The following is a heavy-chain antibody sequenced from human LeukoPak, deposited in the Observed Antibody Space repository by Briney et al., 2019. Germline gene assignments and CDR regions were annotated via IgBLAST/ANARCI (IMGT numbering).Heavy chain of an antibody. CDR2: IYDSGDT. CDR3: ATLTTGSGWSNYYFDY. CDR1: GGSISSGDYY. J-gene: IGHJ4*02. V-gene: IGHV4-30-4*01. D-gene: IGHD6-19*01. Sequence: SQTLSLTCTVSGGSISSGDYYWSWIRQPPGKGLEWIGYIYDSGDTYYNPSLKSRVTISVDTSKNQFSLKLSSVTAADTAVYYCATLTTGSGWSNYYFDYWGQGILVTVSS.